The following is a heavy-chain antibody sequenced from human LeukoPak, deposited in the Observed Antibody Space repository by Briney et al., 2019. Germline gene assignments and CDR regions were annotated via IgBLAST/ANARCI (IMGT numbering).Heavy chain of an antibody. CDR1: GFTFSSYE. CDR3: ARLRGNYDLF. V-gene: IGHV3-48*03. CDR2: ISSSGSTT. J-gene: IGHJ4*02. D-gene: IGHD3-9*01. Sequence: PGGSLRLSCAASGFTFSSYEMNWVRQDPGKGLEWVSCISSSGSTTYYADSVKGRFTISRDNAKNSLYLQMNSLRAEDTAVYYCARLRGNYDLFWGQGTLVTVSS.